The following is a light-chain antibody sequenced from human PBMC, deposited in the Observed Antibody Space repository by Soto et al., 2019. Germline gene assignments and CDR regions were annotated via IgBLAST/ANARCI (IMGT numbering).Light chain of an antibody. CDR1: QDIRNS. J-gene: IGKJ5*01. CDR2: DAS. CDR3: QQYDYLVT. Sequence: DIQMTQSPSSLSASVGDRVTITCQASQDIRNSLNWYQQKPGRAPKLLIYDASNVETGVPSRFSGTGSGTHFSFSISSLQPEDFATYYCQQYDYLVTFGQGTRLEI. V-gene: IGKV1-33*01.